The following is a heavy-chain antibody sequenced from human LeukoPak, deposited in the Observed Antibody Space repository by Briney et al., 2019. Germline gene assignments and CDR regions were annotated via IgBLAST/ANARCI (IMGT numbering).Heavy chain of an antibody. D-gene: IGHD1-1*01. V-gene: IGHV3-21*01. J-gene: IGHJ4*02. CDR2: INTRTGHF. CDR3: VRDFDTITTAFLVH. Sequence: PGGSLRLSCAASGFTFRNYCMNWVRQAPGKGLEWVSSINTRTGHFYYADSVRGRFTISRDNARNSLYLQMDSLGAEDTAVYYCVRDFDTITTAFLVHWGQGTLVTVSS. CDR1: GFTFRNYC.